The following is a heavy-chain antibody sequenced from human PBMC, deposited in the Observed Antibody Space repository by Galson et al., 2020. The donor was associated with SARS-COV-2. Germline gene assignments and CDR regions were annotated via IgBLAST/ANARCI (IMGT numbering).Heavy chain of an antibody. Sequence: GGSLRLSCATSGFTFSNYVMSWVRQAPGRGLEWVSALTGSSDSTYYADSVKGRFTVSRDNSYNMFYLQMNSLRAEDSAVYYCAKGSTAARPYFFDYWGRGTLVTVS. V-gene: IGHV3-23*01. CDR3: AKGSTAARPYFFDY. CDR1: GFTFSNYV. D-gene: IGHD6-6*01. CDR2: LTGSSDST. J-gene: IGHJ4*02.